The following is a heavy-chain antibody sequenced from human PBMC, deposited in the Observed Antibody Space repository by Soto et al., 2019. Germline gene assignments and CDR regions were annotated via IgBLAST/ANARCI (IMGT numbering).Heavy chain of an antibody. CDR2: ISGSGGWT. V-gene: IGHV3-23*01. CDR3: AKDSATSGEGPS. CDR1: GLTLSNYA. D-gene: IGHD3-10*01. Sequence: GGSLRLSCAASGLTLSNYAISWVRQAPGKGLEWVSAISGSGGWTYYADSVKGRFTIPRDKSRNTLYLQMSSLRAEDTAVDSCAKDSATSGEGPSWGHGALVTVSS. J-gene: IGHJ4*01.